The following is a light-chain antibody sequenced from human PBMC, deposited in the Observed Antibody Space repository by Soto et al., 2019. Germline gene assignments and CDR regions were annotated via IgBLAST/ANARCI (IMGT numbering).Light chain of an antibody. V-gene: IGKV3-11*01. Sequence: EVVIKMSPATLSLPPEEGATLSCRASQSVKTYLAWYQQKPGQAPRLLIHDASHRAAGIPARFSGSGFGTDFTLTISSLEPEDAAVYYCQQRSNWLPITFGERTRLEV. CDR3: QQRSNWLPIT. CDR1: QSVKTY. CDR2: DAS. J-gene: IGKJ5*01.